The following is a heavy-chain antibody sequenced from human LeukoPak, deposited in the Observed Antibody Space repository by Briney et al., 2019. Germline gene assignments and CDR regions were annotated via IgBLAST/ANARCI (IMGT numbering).Heavy chain of an antibody. V-gene: IGHV4-59*01. CDR1: GGSISRYY. CDR3: ARSGAYDSSGYYEY. CDR2: IFYNGST. Sequence: SDTLSLTCTVSGGSISRYYWSWIRQSPGKGLEWIGYIFYNGSTHYNPSLRSRVTISVDTSKNQFSLRLSSVTAADTAVYYCARSGAYDSSGYYEYWSQGTLVTVSS. D-gene: IGHD3-22*01. J-gene: IGHJ4*02.